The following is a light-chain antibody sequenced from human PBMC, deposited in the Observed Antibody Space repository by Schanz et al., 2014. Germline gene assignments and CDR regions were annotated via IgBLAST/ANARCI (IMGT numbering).Light chain of an antibody. CDR2: DND. CDR1: SSNIGSNF. V-gene: IGLV1-51*01. CDR3: GTWDTSLSAWV. J-gene: IGLJ3*02. Sequence: QSVLTQPPSVSAAPGQKVTISCSGSSSNIGSNFVSWYQQLPGTAPKLLIYDNDKRPSGIPDRFSGSKSGTSATLGITGLQTGDEADYYCGTWDTSLSAWVFGGGTQLTVL.